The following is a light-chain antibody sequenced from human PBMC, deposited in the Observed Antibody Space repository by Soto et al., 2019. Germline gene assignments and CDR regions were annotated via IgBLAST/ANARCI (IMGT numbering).Light chain of an antibody. CDR1: QGINSY. J-gene: IGKJ4*01. CDR3: QKYNSAPLT. Sequence: DIQMTQSPSSLSASVGDRVTITCRAGQGINSYLAWYQQKPGKAPKLLISAASTLQSGVPSRFSGSGSGTDFTLTISSLQPEDVATYYCQKYNSAPLTFGGGTKVEIK. CDR2: AAS. V-gene: IGKV1-27*01.